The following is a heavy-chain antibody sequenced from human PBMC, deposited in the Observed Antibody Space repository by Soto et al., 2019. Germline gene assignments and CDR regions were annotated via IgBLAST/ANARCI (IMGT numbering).Heavy chain of an antibody. CDR2: MYPNSGNT. V-gene: IGHV1-8*01. CDR1: GDTFNSYD. J-gene: IGHJ6*02. D-gene: IGHD3-3*01. CDR3: ARGGVYDFWSGYFSHYYYGMDV. Sequence: SVKVSCKASGDTFNSYDINLVRKATGQGLEWMGWMYPNSGNTGYAQKFQGRVTMTRNTSISTAYMELSSLRSEDTAVYYCARGGVYDFWSGYFSHYYYGMDVWGQGTTVTVSS.